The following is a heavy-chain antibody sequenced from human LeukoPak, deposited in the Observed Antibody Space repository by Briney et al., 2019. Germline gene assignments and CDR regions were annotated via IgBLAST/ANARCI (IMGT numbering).Heavy chain of an antibody. J-gene: IGHJ4*02. CDR1: GGSLSSGGYS. CDR2: IYHSGST. Sequence: SETLSLTCTVSGGSLSSGGYSWSWIRQPPGKGLEWIGYIYHSGSTYYNPSLKSRVTISVDRSKNQFSLKLSSVTAADTAVYYCARAVPFDYWGQGTLVTVSS. V-gene: IGHV4-30-2*01. CDR3: ARAVPFDY.